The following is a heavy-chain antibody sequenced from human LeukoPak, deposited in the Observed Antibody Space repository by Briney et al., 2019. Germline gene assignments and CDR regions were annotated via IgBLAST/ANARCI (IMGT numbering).Heavy chain of an antibody. CDR2: IKQDGSEK. J-gene: IGHJ4*02. Sequence: GGSLRLSCVASGVSFNNFAMSWVRQAPGKGLEWVANIKQDGSEKYYVDSVKGRFTISRDNAKNSLYLQMNSLRAEDTAVYYCAREGTGIAVAGTDRPLDYWGQGTLVTVSS. D-gene: IGHD6-19*01. CDR1: GVSFNNFA. CDR3: AREGTGIAVAGTDRPLDY. V-gene: IGHV3-7*01.